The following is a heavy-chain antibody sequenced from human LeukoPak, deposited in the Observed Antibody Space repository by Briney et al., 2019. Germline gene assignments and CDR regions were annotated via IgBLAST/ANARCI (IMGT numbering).Heavy chain of an antibody. CDR3: ARSDLGEAFDY. D-gene: IGHD3-10*01. Sequence: GGSLRLSCAASGFTVSSYAIHWVRQAPGKGLEWVAVISYDGSNKYYADSVKGRFTISRDNSKNTLYLQMNSLRAEDTAVYYCARSDLGEAFDYWGQGTLVTVSS. CDR1: GFTVSSYA. V-gene: IGHV3-30*04. J-gene: IGHJ4*02. CDR2: ISYDGSNK.